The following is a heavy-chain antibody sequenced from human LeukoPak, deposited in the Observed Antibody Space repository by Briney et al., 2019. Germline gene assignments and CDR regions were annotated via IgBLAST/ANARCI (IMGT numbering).Heavy chain of an antibody. Sequence: PGGSLRLSCAASGFAISKYWMAWVRQAPGKGLEWVANIKEDGSQKHYVDSVKGRFTISRDNGKNSVYLQMRSLRVDDTAVFYCTRVKARFTGLGAIANWGRGT. CDR1: GFAISKYW. D-gene: IGHD2-21*01. J-gene: IGHJ4*02. V-gene: IGHV3-7*01. CDR2: IKEDGSQK. CDR3: TRVKARFTGLGAIAN.